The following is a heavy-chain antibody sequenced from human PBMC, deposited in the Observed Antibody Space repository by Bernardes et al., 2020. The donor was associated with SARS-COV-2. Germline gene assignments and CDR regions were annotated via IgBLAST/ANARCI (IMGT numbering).Heavy chain of an antibody. J-gene: IGHJ4*02. Sequence: GGSLRLSCAASGFTFNTYAMNWVRQAPGKGLEWISYISSRSSTIDYADSAEGRFTISRDNANTSLFLQMNSLRAEDTAVYYCARVGYYDTSCYYYEYYFDYWGQGTLVTVSA. CDR3: ARVGYYDTSCYYYEYYFDY. CDR2: ISSRSSTI. CDR1: GFTFNTYA. D-gene: IGHD3-22*01. V-gene: IGHV3-48*01.